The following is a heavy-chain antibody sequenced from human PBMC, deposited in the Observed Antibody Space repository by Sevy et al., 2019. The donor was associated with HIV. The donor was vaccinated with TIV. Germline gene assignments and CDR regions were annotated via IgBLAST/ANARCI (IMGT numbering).Heavy chain of an antibody. D-gene: IGHD6-19*01. J-gene: IGHJ3*02. CDR3: ARWRAVAGSPHAFDI. V-gene: IGHV3-74*01. Sequence: GGSLRLSCAASGFTFSSYWMHWVRQAPGKGLMWVSRINCDGSSTSYADSVKGRFTISRDNAKNTLYLQMNSLRAEDTAVYYCARWRAVAGSPHAFDIWGQGTMVTVSS. CDR1: GFTFSSYW. CDR2: INCDGSST.